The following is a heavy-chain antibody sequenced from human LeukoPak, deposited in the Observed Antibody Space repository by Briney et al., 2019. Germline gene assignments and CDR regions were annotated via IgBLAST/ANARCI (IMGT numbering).Heavy chain of an antibody. CDR1: GASISSYY. V-gene: IGHV4-4*07. CDR3: ARGGGDY. J-gene: IGHJ4*02. Sequence: KPSETLSLTCTVSGASISSYYWSWIRQPAGQGLEWIGRISTSESATYNPSLKSRVTMSIDTSKNQFSLKLSSVTAADTAVFYCARGGGDYWGQGTLVTVSS. CDR2: ISTSESA.